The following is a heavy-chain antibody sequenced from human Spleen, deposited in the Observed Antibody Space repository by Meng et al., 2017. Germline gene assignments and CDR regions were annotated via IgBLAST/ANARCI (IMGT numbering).Heavy chain of an antibody. D-gene: IGHD3-10*01. CDR3: AREGSYHWFDP. J-gene: IGHJ5*02. CDR1: GVSISSGGYY. CDR2: IYHSGST. Sequence: QPQLQESGPGLVKPSETLSLTCSVSGVSISSGGYYWSWIRQHTGQGLEWLGHIYHSGSTSYSPSLKGRIAISVDTTNNQFSLKLTSVTAADTAVYFCAREGSYHWFDPWGQGTLVTVSS. V-gene: IGHV4-31*02.